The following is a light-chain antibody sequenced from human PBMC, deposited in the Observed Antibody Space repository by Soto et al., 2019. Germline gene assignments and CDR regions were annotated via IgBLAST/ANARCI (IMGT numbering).Light chain of an antibody. CDR2: SNN. J-gene: IGLJ1*01. V-gene: IGLV1-44*01. Sequence: QALRTQPPSASGTPGQRFIISCSGSISNIGSNTVNWYQQLPGTAPKLLIYSNNQRPSGVPDRFSGSKSGTSASLAISGLQSEDEADYYCAAWDDSLSVRYVFGTGTKVTVL. CDR3: AAWDDSLSVRYV. CDR1: ISNIGSNT.